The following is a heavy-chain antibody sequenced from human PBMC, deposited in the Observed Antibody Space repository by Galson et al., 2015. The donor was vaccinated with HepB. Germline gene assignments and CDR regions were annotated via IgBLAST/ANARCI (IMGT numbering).Heavy chain of an antibody. V-gene: IGHV3-23*01. J-gene: IGHJ5*02. CDR2: ISGSGDRT. D-gene: IGHD5-24*01. Sequence: SLRLSCAASGFTFSSYAMSWVRQAPGKGLEWVSGISGSGDRTYYADSVKGRFTISRDNSKNTLYLQMNSLRAEDTAVYYCARDGRDGYNYPHWFDPWGQGTLVTVSS. CDR3: ARDGRDGYNYPHWFDP. CDR1: GFTFSSYA.